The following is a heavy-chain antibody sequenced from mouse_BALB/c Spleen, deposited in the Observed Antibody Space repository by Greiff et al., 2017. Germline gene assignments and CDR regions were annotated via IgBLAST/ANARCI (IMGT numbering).Heavy chain of an antibody. CDR3: ARDYYGSSYVTWFAY. V-gene: IGHV7-3*02. Sequence: DVKLVESGGGLVQPGGSLRLSCATSGFTFTDYYMSWVRQPPGKALEWLGFIRNKANGYTTEYSASVKGRFTISRDNSQSILYLQMNTLRAEDSATYYCARDYYGSSYVTWFAYWGQGTLVTVSA. D-gene: IGHD1-1*01. CDR1: GFTFTDYY. J-gene: IGHJ3*01. CDR2: IRNKANGYTT.